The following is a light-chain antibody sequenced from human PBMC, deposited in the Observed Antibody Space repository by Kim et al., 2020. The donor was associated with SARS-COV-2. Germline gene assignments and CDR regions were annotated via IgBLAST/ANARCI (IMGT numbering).Light chain of an antibody. CDR1: SSDVGGYDW. CDR2: DVS. V-gene: IGLV2-8*01. Sequence: QSALTQPPSASGSPGQSVTISCTGTSSDVGGYDWVSWYQQHPGKAPKLIISDVSKRPSGVPDRFSGSKSGNSASLTVSGLQAEDEADYYCCSYAGDDKYDFGTGTKVTVL. CDR3: CSYAGDDKYD. J-gene: IGLJ1*01.